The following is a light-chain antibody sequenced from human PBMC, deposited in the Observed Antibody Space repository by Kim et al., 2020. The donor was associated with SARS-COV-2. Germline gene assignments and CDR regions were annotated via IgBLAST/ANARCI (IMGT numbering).Light chain of an antibody. CDR1: QDISNY. CDR3: QKCDSAPWT. Sequence: YAFVGDRVTITCRASQDISNYLAWFQLKPGKAPKLLIYAASALQPGVPSRFSGSGSGTDFTLTVTSLQPEDVATYYCQKCDSAPWTFGQGTKVDIK. CDR2: AAS. V-gene: IGKV1-27*01. J-gene: IGKJ1*01.